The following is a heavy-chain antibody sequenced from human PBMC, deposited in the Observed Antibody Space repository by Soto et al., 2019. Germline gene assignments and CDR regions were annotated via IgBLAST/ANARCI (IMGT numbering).Heavy chain of an antibody. Sequence: EVQLVESGGGLVQPGGSLRLSCAASGFTFSTYYMWWVRQAPGKGLVWVARITSDGSSTTYADSVKGRFTISRDNAKDTLYLQMNSLRDEDTDVDSCAREGGGGFGDVWGQGTTVTVSS. CDR2: ITSDGSST. J-gene: IGHJ6*02. CDR3: AREGGGGFGDV. V-gene: IGHV3-74*01. D-gene: IGHD3-10*01. CDR1: GFTFSTYY.